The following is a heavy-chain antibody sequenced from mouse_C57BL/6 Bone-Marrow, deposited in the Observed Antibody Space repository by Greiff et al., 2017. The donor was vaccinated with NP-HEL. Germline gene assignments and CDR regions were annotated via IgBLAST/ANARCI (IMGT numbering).Heavy chain of an antibody. J-gene: IGHJ2*01. V-gene: IGHV14-4*01. D-gene: IGHD2-1*01. CDR3: TTWGWYPVDY. Sequence: VHVKQSGAELVRPGASVKLSCTASGFNIKDDYMHWVKQRPEQGLEWIGWIDPENGDTEYASKFQGKATITADTSSNTAYLQLSSLTSEDTAVYYCTTWGWYPVDYWGQGTTLTVSS. CDR1: GFNIKDDY. CDR2: IDPENGDT.